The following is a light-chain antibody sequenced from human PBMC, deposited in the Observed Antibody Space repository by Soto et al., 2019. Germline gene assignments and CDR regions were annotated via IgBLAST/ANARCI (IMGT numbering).Light chain of an antibody. CDR2: GTS. CDR1: QSVSSY. V-gene: IGKV3-11*01. Sequence: EIVLTQSPATLSLSPGGRATVSCRASQSVSSYLAWYQQKPGQAPRLLIYGTSTRATGIPARFSGSGSGTEFTLTISSLQSEDFAVYYCQQRNVWPPVTFGQGTRLEIK. J-gene: IGKJ5*01. CDR3: QQRNVWPPVT.